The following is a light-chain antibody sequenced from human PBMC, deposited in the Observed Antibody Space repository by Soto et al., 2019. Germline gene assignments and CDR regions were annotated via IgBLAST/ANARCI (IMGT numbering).Light chain of an antibody. CDR1: QSVSSY. V-gene: IGKV3-11*01. CDR3: QQRSNWPWT. Sequence: EIVLTQSPATLSLSPGERTTLSCRASQSVSSYLAWYQQKPGQAPRLLIYDASNRATGIPARFSGSGSGADFTLTISSLEPDDFAVYYCQQRSNWPWTFGQGTKVAIK. J-gene: IGKJ1*01. CDR2: DAS.